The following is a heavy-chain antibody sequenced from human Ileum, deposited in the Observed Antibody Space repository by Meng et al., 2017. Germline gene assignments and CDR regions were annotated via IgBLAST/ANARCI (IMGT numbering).Heavy chain of an antibody. J-gene: IGHJ5*02. CDR3: AKCVEGGTRGLGGS. CDR2: IQPDGSDR. D-gene: IGHD3-10*01. CDR1: GFIFNNYW. V-gene: IGHV3-7*01. Sequence: GGSLRLSCEGSGFIFNNYWMTWFRQAPGKGLEWVANIQPDGSDRHYVDSVKGRFSVSRDNTKNSMNLRMNSLRAEDAAVYYCAKCVEGGTRGLGGSWGQGTLVTVSS.